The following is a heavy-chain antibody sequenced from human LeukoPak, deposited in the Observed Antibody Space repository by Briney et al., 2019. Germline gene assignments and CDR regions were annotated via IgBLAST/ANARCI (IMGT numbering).Heavy chain of an antibody. CDR2: ISADGTP. J-gene: IGHJ4*02. CDR1: GFTINNIY. CDR3: AKGTSSSCYSAPNY. V-gene: IGHV3-53*01. Sequence: GGSLRLSCTASGFTINNIYMHWIRQAPGKGLEWVSVISADGTPRYADSVKGRFTMSRDNSKNTLSLQLNSLRAEDTAVYYCAKGTSSSCYSAPNYWGQGTLVTVSS. D-gene: IGHD2-15*01.